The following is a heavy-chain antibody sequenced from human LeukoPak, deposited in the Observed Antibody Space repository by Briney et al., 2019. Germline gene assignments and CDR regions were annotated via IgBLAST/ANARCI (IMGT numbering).Heavy chain of an antibody. Sequence: ASVKVSCKASGYTFTSYDINWVRQATGQGLEWMGWMNPNSGNTGYAQKFQGRVTMTRNTSISTAYMELSSLRHEETAVYYCARGLSSGWLWYYYYGMDVWGQGTTVTVSS. V-gene: IGHV1-8*01. CDR2: MNPNSGNT. CDR1: GYTFTSYD. D-gene: IGHD6-19*01. CDR3: ARGLSSGWLWYYYYGMDV. J-gene: IGHJ6*02.